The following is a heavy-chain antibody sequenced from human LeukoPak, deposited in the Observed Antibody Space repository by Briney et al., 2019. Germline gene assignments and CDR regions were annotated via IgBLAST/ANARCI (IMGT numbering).Heavy chain of an antibody. D-gene: IGHD5-24*01. J-gene: IGHJ3*02. CDR3: ARSQFDAFDI. CDR2: IYYSGST. V-gene: IGHV4-59*08. CDR1: GGSFSGYY. Sequence: SETLSLTCAVYGGSFSGYYWSWIRQPPGKGLEWIGYIYYSGSTNYNPSLKSRVTISVDTSKNQCSLKLSSVTAADTAVYYCARSQFDAFDIWGQGTMVTVSS.